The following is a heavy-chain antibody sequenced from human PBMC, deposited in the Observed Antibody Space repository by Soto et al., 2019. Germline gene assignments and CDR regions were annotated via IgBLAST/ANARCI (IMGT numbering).Heavy chain of an antibody. CDR2: MFYGVST. Sequence: PSETLSLTCTVSGSSINSSGYYWGWIRQPPGKGLEWIGSMFYGVSTYYNPSLKSRVTVSVDTSKNQFSLNLRSVTAADTAVYNCARLPSRHLVDYWGQGTPVTVSS. J-gene: IGHJ4*02. CDR3: ARLPSRHLVDY. D-gene: IGHD3-3*02. CDR1: GSSINSSGYY. V-gene: IGHV4-39*01.